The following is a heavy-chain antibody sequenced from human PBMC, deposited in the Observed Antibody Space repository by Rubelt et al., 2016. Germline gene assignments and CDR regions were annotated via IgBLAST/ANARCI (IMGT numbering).Heavy chain of an antibody. V-gene: IGHV4-34*01. Sequence: QVQLQESGPGLVKPSETLSLTCAVYGGSFSGYYCTWIRQPPGKGLEWIGEVHPSGSTNYNPSLKSRVTISADTSKNQFSLNLNSVTAADTAVYYWAGGLDSTKTGADWGQGTLVTVSS. D-gene: IGHD3-10*01. CDR3: AGGLDSTKTGAD. CDR2: VHPSGST. J-gene: IGHJ4*02. CDR1: GGSFSGYY.